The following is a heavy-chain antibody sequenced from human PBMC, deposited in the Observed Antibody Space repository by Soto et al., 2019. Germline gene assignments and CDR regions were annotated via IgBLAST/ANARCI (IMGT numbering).Heavy chain of an antibody. CDR2: ISGNGGST. D-gene: IGHD3-9*01. V-gene: IGHV3-23*01. CDR1: GFTFSYYA. CDR3: AKRLLTGYIYKEGYYFDY. J-gene: IGHJ4*02. Sequence: GGSLRLSCAASGFTFSYYAMSWVRQAPGKGLDWVSAISGNGGSTYYADSVKGRFTISRDNSKNTLYLQMNSLRAEDTAVYYCAKRLLTGYIYKEGYYFDYWGPGTLVTAPQ.